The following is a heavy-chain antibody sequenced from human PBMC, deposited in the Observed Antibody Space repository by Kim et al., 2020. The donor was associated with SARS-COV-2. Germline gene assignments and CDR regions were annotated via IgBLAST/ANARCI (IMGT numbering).Heavy chain of an antibody. J-gene: IGHJ6*02. Sequence: SETLSLTCTVSGGSVSSGSYYWSWIRQPPGKGLEWIGYIYYSGSTNYNPSLKSRVTISVDTSKNQFSLKLSSVTAADTAVYYCARDGVATTRYYYYDGMDVWGQGTTVTVSS. CDR1: GGSVSSGSYY. CDR3: ARDGVATTRYYYYDGMDV. CDR2: IYYSGST. V-gene: IGHV4-61*01. D-gene: IGHD5-12*01.